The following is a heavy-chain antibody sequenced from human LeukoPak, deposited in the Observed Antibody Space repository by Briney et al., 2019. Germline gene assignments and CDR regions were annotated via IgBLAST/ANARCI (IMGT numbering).Heavy chain of an antibody. D-gene: IGHD2-15*01. CDR3: ARYCSGGSCYADLDY. J-gene: IGHJ4*02. Sequence: GGSLRLSCAASGFTFSSYSMNWVRQAPGKGLEWVSYISSSSSTIYYADSVKGRFTISRDNAKNSLYLQMNSLRAEDTAVYYCARYCSGGSCYADLDYWGQGTLVTVSS. CDR2: ISSSSSTI. V-gene: IGHV3-48*04. CDR1: GFTFSSYS.